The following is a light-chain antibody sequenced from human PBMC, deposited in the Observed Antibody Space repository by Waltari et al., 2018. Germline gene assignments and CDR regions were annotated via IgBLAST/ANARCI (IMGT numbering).Light chain of an antibody. CDR1: RSYVDSFKF. CDR3: CSYVTSRTFV. CDR2: EGN. Sequence: QSALTQPASVSGSPGQSIPISCTGSRSYVDSFKFVSWYQQHPGKVPKLILYEGNKRPSGVSNRFSGSKSGDTASLTISGLQAEDEAAYYCCSYVTSRTFVFGGGTKVSVL. V-gene: IGLV2-23*03. J-gene: IGLJ2*01.